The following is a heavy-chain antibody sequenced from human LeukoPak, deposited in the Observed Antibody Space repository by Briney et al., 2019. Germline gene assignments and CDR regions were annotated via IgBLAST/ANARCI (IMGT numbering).Heavy chain of an antibody. D-gene: IGHD3-10*01. CDR3: ARDRVLLWFGELLAPSEFDY. Sequence: GGSLRLSCAASGFTFSSYSMNWVRQAPGKGLEWVSSISSSSSYIYYADSVKGRFTISRDNAKNSLYLQMNSLRAEDTAVDYCARDRVLLWFGELLAPSEFDYWGQGTLVTVSS. J-gene: IGHJ4*02. V-gene: IGHV3-21*01. CDR1: GFTFSSYS. CDR2: ISSSSSYI.